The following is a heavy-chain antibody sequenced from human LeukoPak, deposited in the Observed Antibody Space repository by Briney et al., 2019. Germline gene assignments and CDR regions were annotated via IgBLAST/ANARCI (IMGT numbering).Heavy chain of an antibody. CDR2: ISGSGVNT. D-gene: IGHD4-17*01. J-gene: IGHJ4*02. Sequence: GGSLRLSCASSGFTYSKSAMSWVRQAPGRGLEGVSGISGSGVNTFYADSVEGRFTISRDNSKNTLYLQVYSLRADDTAMYYCAKGYYADPFDFWGQGTLVTVSS. CDR3: AKGYYADPFDF. CDR1: GFTYSKSA. V-gene: IGHV3-23*01.